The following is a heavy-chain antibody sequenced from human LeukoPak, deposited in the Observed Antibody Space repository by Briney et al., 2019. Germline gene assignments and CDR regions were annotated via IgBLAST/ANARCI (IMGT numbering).Heavy chain of an antibody. Sequence: ASVKVSCKASGGTFSSYAISWVRQAPGQGLEWMGRIIPILGIANYAQKFQGRVMITADKSTSTAYMELSSLRSEDTAVYYCARETTTIAAEDYWGQGTLVTVSS. CDR2: IIPILGIA. V-gene: IGHV1-69*04. CDR1: GGTFSSYA. D-gene: IGHD6-13*01. J-gene: IGHJ4*02. CDR3: ARETTTIAAEDY.